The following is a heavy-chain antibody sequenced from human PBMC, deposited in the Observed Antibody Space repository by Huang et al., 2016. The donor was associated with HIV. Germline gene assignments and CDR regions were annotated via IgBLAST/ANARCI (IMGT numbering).Heavy chain of an antibody. V-gene: IGHV3-74*03. Sequence: EVQLVATGGGLVQPGGSLRLSCAASGFTCRTYWMHWVRQAQGKGLHCVSRINSDWSRSTYADSLKGRFTVSRDNAKNTLYLQMNNLRAEDTAVYYCVRDDWGADYWGQGTLVTVSS. CDR2: INSDWSRS. CDR3: VRDDWGADY. J-gene: IGHJ4*02. CDR1: GFTCRTYW. D-gene: IGHD3-9*01.